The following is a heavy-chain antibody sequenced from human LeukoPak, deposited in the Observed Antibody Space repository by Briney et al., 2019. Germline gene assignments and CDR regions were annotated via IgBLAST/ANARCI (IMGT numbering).Heavy chain of an antibody. J-gene: IGHJ5*01. D-gene: IGHD3-9*01. CDR1: GFTVSTNY. Sequence: GGSLRLSCAASGFTVSTNYMSWVRQAPGKGLVWVSRIKGDGSHTIYADSVKGRFTISRDNAKNTLYLQMRSLRAEDTAVYYCVRDWDHFDFDSWGQGTLVTVSS. CDR2: IKGDGSHT. CDR3: VRDWDHFDFDS. V-gene: IGHV3-74*01.